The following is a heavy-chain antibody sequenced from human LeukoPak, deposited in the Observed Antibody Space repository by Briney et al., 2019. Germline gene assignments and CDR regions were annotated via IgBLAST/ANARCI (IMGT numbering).Heavy chain of an antibody. CDR2: ISSSSTYT. V-gene: IGHV3-11*05. D-gene: IGHD6-13*01. J-gene: IGHJ1*01. CDR3: ARDPVSSSWYGYFQH. Sequence: GGSLRLSCAASGFTVSSNYMSWIRQAPGKGLEWVSYISSSSTYTNYADSVKGRFTISRDNAKNSLYLQMNSLRAEDTAVYYCARDPVSSSWYGYFQHWGQGTLVSVSS. CDR1: GFTVSSNY.